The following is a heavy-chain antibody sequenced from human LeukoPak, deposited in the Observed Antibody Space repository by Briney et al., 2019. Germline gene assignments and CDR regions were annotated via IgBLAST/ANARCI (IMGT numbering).Heavy chain of an antibody. Sequence: GGTLRLSCVASGFTFSNYGMSWVRQAPGKGLEWVSGISGSGGDTYYADSVKGRFTVSRDNYKKTLYVQMNSLRAEDTAVYYCARMRRDLAKGDYFYYYYMDVWGKGTTVIVSS. J-gene: IGHJ6*03. V-gene: IGHV3-23*01. CDR2: ISGSGGDT. D-gene: IGHD3-16*01. CDR3: ARMRRDLAKGDYFYYYYMDV. CDR1: GFTFSNYG.